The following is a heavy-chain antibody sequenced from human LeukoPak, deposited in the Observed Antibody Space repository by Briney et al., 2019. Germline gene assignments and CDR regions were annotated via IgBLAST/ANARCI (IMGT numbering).Heavy chain of an antibody. V-gene: IGHV1-8*02. Sequence: GASVKVSCKASGGTFSSYAISWVRQAPGQGLEWMGWMNPNSGNTGYAQKFQGRVTMTRNTSISTAYMELSSLRSEDTAVYYCARAGRRIQLWYYWGQGTLVTVSS. J-gene: IGHJ4*02. CDR2: MNPNSGNT. CDR1: GGTFSSYA. CDR3: ARAGRRIQLWYY. D-gene: IGHD5-18*01.